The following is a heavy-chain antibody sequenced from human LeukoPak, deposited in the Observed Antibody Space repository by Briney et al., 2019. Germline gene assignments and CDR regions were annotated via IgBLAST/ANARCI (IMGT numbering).Heavy chain of an antibody. V-gene: IGHV3-9*01. CDR3: AKDLYYYDSSGLADY. CDR1: GFTFDDYA. J-gene: IGHJ4*02. D-gene: IGHD3-22*01. Sequence: PGGSLRLSCAASGFTFDDYAMHWVRHAPGKGLEWVSGISWNSGSIGYADSVKGRFTISRDNAKNSLYLQMNSLRAEDTALYYCAKDLYYYDSSGLADYWGQGTLVTVSS. CDR2: ISWNSGSI.